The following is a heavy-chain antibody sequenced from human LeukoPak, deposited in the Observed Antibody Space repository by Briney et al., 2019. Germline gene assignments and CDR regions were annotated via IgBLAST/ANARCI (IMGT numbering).Heavy chain of an antibody. D-gene: IGHD4-11*01. CDR1: SGSIINSDLY. Sequence: PSQTLSLTCTVSSGSIINSDLYWSWLRQSPGTGLEWIGYIYHSTNTYYNPSLNTLVTMSVDTSKNQFSLRLTSVTAADTAVYYCAGGIGTTVRGYFDFWGQGTQVTVSS. CDR2: IYHSTNT. J-gene: IGHJ4*02. V-gene: IGHV4-30-2*06. CDR3: AGGIGTTVRGYFDF.